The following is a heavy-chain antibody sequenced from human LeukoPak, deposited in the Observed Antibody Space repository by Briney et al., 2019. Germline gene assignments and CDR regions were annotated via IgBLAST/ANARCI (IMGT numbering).Heavy chain of an antibody. Sequence: SQTLSLTCTVSGGSISSGSYYWSWIRQPAGKGLEWIGRIYTSGSTNYNPSLKSRVTISVDTSKNQFSLKLSSVTAADTAVYYCARERGSSWHFVDWGQGTLVTVSS. J-gene: IGHJ4*02. CDR2: IYTSGST. V-gene: IGHV4-61*02. CDR1: GGSISSGSYY. CDR3: ARERGSSWHFVD. D-gene: IGHD6-13*01.